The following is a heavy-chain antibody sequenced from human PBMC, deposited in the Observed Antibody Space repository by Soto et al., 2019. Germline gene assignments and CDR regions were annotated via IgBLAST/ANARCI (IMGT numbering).Heavy chain of an antibody. CDR2: IYSGGST. J-gene: IGHJ6*02. CDR3: ARFRLATMSYYYCYGMDV. Sequence: EVQLVESGGGLVQPGGSLRLSCAASGFTVSSNYMSWVRQAPGKGLEWVSVIYSGGSTYYADSVKGRSTISRDNSKNSLYLQMNSLRAEDTAVYYCARFRLATMSYYYCYGMDVWGQGTTVTVSS. CDR1: GFTVSSNY. V-gene: IGHV3-66*01. D-gene: IGHD5-12*01.